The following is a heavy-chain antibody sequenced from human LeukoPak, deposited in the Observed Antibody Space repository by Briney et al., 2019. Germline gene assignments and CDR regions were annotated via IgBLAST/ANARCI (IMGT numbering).Heavy chain of an antibody. CDR3: ARAQRGYCSGGSCYVLSY. CDR2: INPNSGGT. D-gene: IGHD2-15*01. Sequence: ASVKVSCKASGYTFTGYYMHWVRQAPGQGLEWMAWINPNSGGTNYAQKFQGRVTMTRDTSISTAYMELSRLRSDDTAVYYCARAQRGYCSGGSCYVLSYWGQGTLVTVSS. CDR1: GYTFTGYY. J-gene: IGHJ4*02. V-gene: IGHV1-2*02.